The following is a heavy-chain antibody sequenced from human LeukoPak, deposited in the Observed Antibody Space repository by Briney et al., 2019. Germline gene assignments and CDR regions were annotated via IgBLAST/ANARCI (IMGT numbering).Heavy chain of an antibody. V-gene: IGHV4-4*02. CDR3: ARDRHHYGSGSYYNPYYFDY. CDR1: GGSISSSNW. CDR2: IYHSGST. J-gene: IGHJ4*02. Sequence: ASETLSLTCAVSGGSISSSNWWSWVRQSPGKGLEWIGEIYHSGSTNYNPSLKSRVTISVDTSKNQFSLKLSSVTAADTAVYYCARDRHHYGSGSYYNPYYFDYWGQGTLVTVSS. D-gene: IGHD3-10*01.